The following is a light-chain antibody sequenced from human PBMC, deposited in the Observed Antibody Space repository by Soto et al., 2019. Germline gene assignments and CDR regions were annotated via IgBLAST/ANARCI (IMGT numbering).Light chain of an antibody. CDR1: SSDVGSYDL. J-gene: IGLJ7*01. V-gene: IGLV2-23*02. CDR2: DVT. CDR3: CSVGSSGAWV. Sequence: QSALTQPASVSGSPGQSITISCTGTSSDVGSYDLVSWYQQHPGTAPKLIIYDVTGRPSGISNRFSGSKSGNTASLTISGLRAEDEADYYCCSVGSSGAWVFGGGTQLTVL.